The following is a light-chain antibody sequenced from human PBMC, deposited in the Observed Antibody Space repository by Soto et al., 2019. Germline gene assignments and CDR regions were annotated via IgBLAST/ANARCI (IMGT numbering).Light chain of an antibody. CDR1: QSISSW. CDR2: KAS. CDR3: RRYNSYFWT. J-gene: IGKJ1*01. V-gene: IGKV1-5*03. Sequence: DIQMTQSPSTLSASVGDRVTITCRASQSISSWLAWYQQKPGKAPKLLIYKASSLESGVPSRFSGSGSGTEFTLTFSSLQPDDFATYYCRRYNSYFWTFEQGTKVEIK.